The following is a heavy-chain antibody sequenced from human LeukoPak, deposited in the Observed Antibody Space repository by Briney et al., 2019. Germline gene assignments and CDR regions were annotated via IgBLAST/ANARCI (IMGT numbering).Heavy chain of an antibody. Sequence: GGSLRLSCAASGFAFSSYATSWVRQPPGKGLEWVSVISRRDDYTYYADSVKGWFTISRDNSKNTLYLQMNTLRAEDTAVYYCANDYRSGSFHDFWGQGTLVTVSS. D-gene: IGHD3-10*01. CDR3: ANDYRSGSFHDF. V-gene: IGHV3-23*01. CDR2: ISRRDDYT. CDR1: GFAFSSYA. J-gene: IGHJ4*02.